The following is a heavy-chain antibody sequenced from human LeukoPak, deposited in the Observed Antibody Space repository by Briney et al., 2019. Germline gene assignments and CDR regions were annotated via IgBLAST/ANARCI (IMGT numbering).Heavy chain of an antibody. V-gene: IGHV4-30-4*01. CDR1: GCSISSGDYY. CDR2: IYYSGST. CDR3: ARGSDYEGAFDI. J-gene: IGHJ3*02. D-gene: IGHD5-12*01. Sequence: SETLSLTCTVSGCSISSGDYYWSWIRQPPGKGLEWIGYIYYSGSTYCNPSLKSRVTISVDTSKNQFSLKLSSVTAADTAVYYCARGSDYEGAFDIWGQGTMVTVSS.